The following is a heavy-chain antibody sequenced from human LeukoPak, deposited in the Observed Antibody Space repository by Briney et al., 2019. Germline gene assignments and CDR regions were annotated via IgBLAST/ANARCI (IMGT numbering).Heavy chain of an antibody. V-gene: IGHV3-49*04. J-gene: IGHJ5*02. CDR1: GFTFGDYA. Sequence: GGSLRLSCTAAGFTFGDYAISWVRQAPGKGREWGGFIRSKAYGGITEYSGSVKRRLTISRDDSKSIAYLHMNSLKTEDTAVYYCTRGILGYCSGGSCYEWFDPWGQGTLVTVSS. CDR3: TRGILGYCSGGSCYEWFDP. D-gene: IGHD2-15*01. CDR2: IRSKAYGGIT.